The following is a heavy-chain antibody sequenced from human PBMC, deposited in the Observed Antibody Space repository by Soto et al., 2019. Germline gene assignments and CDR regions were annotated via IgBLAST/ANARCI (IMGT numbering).Heavy chain of an antibody. J-gene: IGHJ4*02. CDR2: IPFSGIT. CDR3: ARLGSSGWYQVSYFDS. D-gene: IGHD6-19*01. Sequence: QLQLQESGPGLVKPSETLSLTCTVSGGSISRNNHYWGWIRQSPGKGLEWIGSIPFSGITNYNPSLKSRVRISMAASMNQFSLRMSSVTAADTAVFYCARLGSSGWYQVSYFDSWGQGLLVTVSS. CDR1: GGSISRNNHY. V-gene: IGHV4-39*01.